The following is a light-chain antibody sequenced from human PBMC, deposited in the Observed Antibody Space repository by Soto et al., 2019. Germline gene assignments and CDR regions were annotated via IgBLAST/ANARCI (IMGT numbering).Light chain of an antibody. Sequence: VLTQSPGTLSLSPGERATLSCMASQNIATQFFTWYQQRPGQAPRVLIYGTSTRATGIAARFSGSGSGTEFTLTISRLEPEDFAVYCCQQYSSSSGYTFVQGTKLEIK. V-gene: IGKV3-20*01. J-gene: IGKJ2*01. CDR1: QNIATQF. CDR2: GTS. CDR3: QQYSSSSGYT.